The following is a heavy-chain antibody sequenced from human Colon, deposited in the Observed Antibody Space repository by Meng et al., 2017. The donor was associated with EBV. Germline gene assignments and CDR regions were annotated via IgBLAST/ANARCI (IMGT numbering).Heavy chain of an antibody. CDR2: IHHSGSA. Sequence: LQKSGPGLVEPSQTLSLTCTVSGGSMSSGNYYWSWIRQPPGKGLEWIGYIHHSGSAYYNPSLKSRVSISVDTSKNQFSLNLNSMTAADTAVYYCASFDHIPRRNYFDYWGQGTLVTVSS. V-gene: IGHV4-30-4*01. D-gene: IGHD2-21*01. J-gene: IGHJ4*02. CDR3: ASFDHIPRRNYFDY. CDR1: GGSMSSGNYY.